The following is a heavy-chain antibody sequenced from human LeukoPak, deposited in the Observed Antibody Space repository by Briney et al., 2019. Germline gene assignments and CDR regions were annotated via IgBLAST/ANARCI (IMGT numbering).Heavy chain of an antibody. CDR2: INTDGSST. CDR3: ARKGNAFGI. V-gene: IGHV3-74*01. J-gene: IGHJ3*02. Sequence: GGSLRLSCAASGFTFSSFWMHWVRQAPGKGLVWVSRINTDGSSTDYADSVKGRFTISRDNAKNTLYLQMNSLRAEDTAVYYCARKGNAFGIWGQGTMVTVSS. CDR1: GFTFSSFW. D-gene: IGHD3-10*01.